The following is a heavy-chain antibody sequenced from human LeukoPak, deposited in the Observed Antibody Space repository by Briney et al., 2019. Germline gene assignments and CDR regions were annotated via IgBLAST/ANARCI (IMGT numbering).Heavy chain of an antibody. J-gene: IGHJ4*02. CDR2: IYYSGST. CDR1: GGSISSSSYY. V-gene: IGHV4-39*07. Sequence: SETLSLTCTVSGGSISSSSYYWGWIRQPRGKGLEWIGSIYYSGSTYYNPSLKSRVTISVDTSKNQFSLKLSSVTAADTAVYYCARDRFPGAGTRESYWGQGTLVTVSS. D-gene: IGHD6-19*01. CDR3: ARDRFPGAGTRESY.